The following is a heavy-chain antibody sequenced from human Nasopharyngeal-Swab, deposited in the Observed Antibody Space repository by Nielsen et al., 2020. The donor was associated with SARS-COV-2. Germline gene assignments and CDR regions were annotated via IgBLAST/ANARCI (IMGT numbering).Heavy chain of an antibody. CDR3: ARDLGGFGGY. V-gene: IGHV3-21*01. J-gene: IGHJ4*02. CDR2: ISSSSSYI. CDR1: GFTFSSYS. Sequence: GESLKISCAASGFTFSSYSMNWVRQAPGKGLEWVSSISSSSSYIYYADSVKGRFTISRDNAKNSLYLQMNSLRAEDTAVYYCARDLGGFGGYWGQGTLATVSS. D-gene: IGHD4-23*01.